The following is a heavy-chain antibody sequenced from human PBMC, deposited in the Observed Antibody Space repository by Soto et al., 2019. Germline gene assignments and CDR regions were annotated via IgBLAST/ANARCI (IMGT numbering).Heavy chain of an antibody. CDR2: IYYSGST. CDR1: GGSISSGDYY. V-gene: IGHV4-30-4*01. Sequence: SETLSLTCTVSGGSISSGDYYWIWIRHPPGKGLEWIGYIYYSGSTYYNPSLKSRVTISVDTSKNQFSLKLSSVAAADTAVYYCARGGFDSSGYYFDYWGQGTLVIVSS. J-gene: IGHJ4*02. CDR3: ARGGFDSSGYYFDY. D-gene: IGHD3-22*01.